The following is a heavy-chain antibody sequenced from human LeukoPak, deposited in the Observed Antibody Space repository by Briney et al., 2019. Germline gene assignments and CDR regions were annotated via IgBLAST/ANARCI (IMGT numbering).Heavy chain of an antibody. CDR3: AGPISHAFDI. CDR2: ISYDGSNK. CDR1: GFTFSSYG. V-gene: IGHV3-30*03. D-gene: IGHD2/OR15-2a*01. Sequence: PGGSLRLSCAASGFTFSSYGMHWVRQAPGKGLEWVAVISYDGSNKYYADSVKGRFTISRDNSKNTLYLQMNSLRAEDTAVYYCAGPISHAFDIWGQGTMVTASS. J-gene: IGHJ3*02.